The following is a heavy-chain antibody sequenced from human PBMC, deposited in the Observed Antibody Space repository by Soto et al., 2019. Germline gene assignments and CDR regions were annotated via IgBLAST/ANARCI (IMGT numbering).Heavy chain of an antibody. Sequence: GGSLRLSCAASGFTFSSYAMSWVRQAPGKGLEWVSAISGSGGSTYYADSVKGRFTISRDNSKNTLYLQMNSLRAEDTAVYYCARRQIPPPTRGAANARGGRDVWGQGTTVTVPS. CDR3: ARRQIPPPTRGAANARGGRDV. J-gene: IGHJ6*02. V-gene: IGHV3-23*01. D-gene: IGHD6-13*01. CDR2: ISGSGGST. CDR1: GFTFSSYA.